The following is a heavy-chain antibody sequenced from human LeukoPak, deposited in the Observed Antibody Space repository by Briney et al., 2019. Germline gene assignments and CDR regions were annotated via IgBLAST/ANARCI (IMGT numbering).Heavy chain of an antibody. J-gene: IGHJ4*02. CDR1: GGSIRSYY. V-gene: IGHV4-59*01. CDR3: ASTGIAAAGTVDY. Sequence: PSETLSLTCTVSGGSIRSYYWSWIRQPSGKGLEWIGYIYYSGNTNYNPSLKSRVTISVDTSKNQFSLKLSSVTAADTAVYYCASTGIAAAGTVDYWGQGTLVTVSS. D-gene: IGHD6-13*01. CDR2: IYYSGNT.